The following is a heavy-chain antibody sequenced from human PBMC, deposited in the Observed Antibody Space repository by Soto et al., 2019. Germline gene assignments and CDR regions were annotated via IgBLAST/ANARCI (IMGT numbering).Heavy chain of an antibody. CDR2: MNPNSGNT. V-gene: IGHV1-8*02. CDR1: GYPFTSYD. Sequence: QVQLVQSGAEVKKPGASVKVSCKASGYPFTSYDINWVRQATGQGLEWMGWMNPNSGNTGYAQKFQGRVTLTRNTSISTVYMELSSLRSEDTAVYYCVRGTTAEQLLIPETLGDWFDPWGQGTLVTVSS. J-gene: IGHJ5*02. CDR3: VRGTTAEQLLIPETLGDWFDP. D-gene: IGHD2-15*01.